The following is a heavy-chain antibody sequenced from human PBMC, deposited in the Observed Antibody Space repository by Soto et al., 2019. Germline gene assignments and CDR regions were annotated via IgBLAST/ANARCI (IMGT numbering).Heavy chain of an antibody. V-gene: IGHV1-46*03. CDR2: INPSGGST. CDR1: GYTFTSYY. J-gene: IGHJ5*02. Sequence: QVQLVQSGAEVKKPGASVKVSCKASGYTFTSYYMHWVRQAPGQGLEWMGIINPSGGSTSYAQKFQGRVTMTRDTSTSTVYMELSSLRSEDTAVYYCAREVAVVVAATSSWFDPWGQGTLVTVSS. CDR3: AREVAVVVAATSSWFDP. D-gene: IGHD2-15*01.